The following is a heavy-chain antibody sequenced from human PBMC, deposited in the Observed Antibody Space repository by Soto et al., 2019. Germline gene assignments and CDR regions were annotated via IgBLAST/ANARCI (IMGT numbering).Heavy chain of an antibody. J-gene: IGHJ4*02. CDR3: AKGSAHYYDSSGYYY. CDR2: ISGSGGST. CDR1: GLTFSSYA. Sequence: PGGSLRLSCAASGLTFSSYAMTWVRQAPGKGLEWVSAISGSGGSTYNADFVKGRFTISRDNSKNTLYLQMNSLRAEDTAVYYCAKGSAHYYDSSGYYYWGQGTLVTVSS. D-gene: IGHD3-22*01. V-gene: IGHV3-23*01.